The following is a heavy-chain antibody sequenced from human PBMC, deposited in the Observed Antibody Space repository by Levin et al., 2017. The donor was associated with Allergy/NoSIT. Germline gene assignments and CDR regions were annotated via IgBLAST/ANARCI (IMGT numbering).Heavy chain of an antibody. CDR1: GFTFSSYA. CDR2: ITENGDYT. V-gene: IGHV3-23*01. J-gene: IGHJ4*02. CDR3: ARSGGYGRDFD. Sequence: ASVKVSCAASGFTFSSYAMTWVRQAPGKGLKWVSDITENGDYTYYADAVTGRFTVSRDNSENTVYLQMNSLRAEDTAVYYCARSGGYGRDFDWGQGTLVTVSS. D-gene: IGHD3-22*01.